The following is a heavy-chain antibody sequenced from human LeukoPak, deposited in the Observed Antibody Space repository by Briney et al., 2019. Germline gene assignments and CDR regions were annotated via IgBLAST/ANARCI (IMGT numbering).Heavy chain of an antibody. CDR2: ITGTGGMT. CDR3: AKDRNSGYHDNPYDF. Sequence: GGSLRLSCAASGFPFSIYAMSWVRQAPGKGLEWVSAITGTGGMTYYADSVKGRFTISRDNSKNTLYLQMNSLRADDTALYYCAKDRNSGYHDNPYDFWGQGTQVIVSS. D-gene: IGHD3-22*01. V-gene: IGHV3-23*01. CDR1: GFPFSIYA. J-gene: IGHJ4*02.